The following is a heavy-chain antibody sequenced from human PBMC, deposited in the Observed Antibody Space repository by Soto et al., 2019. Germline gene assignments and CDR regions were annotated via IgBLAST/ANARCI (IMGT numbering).Heavy chain of an antibody. CDR2: IYWDDDK. CDR1: GFSLSTSGVG. Sequence: QITLKESGPTLVKPTQTLTLTCTFSGFSLSTSGVGVGWIRQPPGKALEWLALIYWDDDKRYSPSLKSRLTITQDTSKNQVVLTMTTMAPVDTATYYCARDSSGYYGFDYWGQGTLVTVSS. CDR3: ARDSSGYYGFDY. J-gene: IGHJ4*02. D-gene: IGHD3-22*01. V-gene: IGHV2-5*02.